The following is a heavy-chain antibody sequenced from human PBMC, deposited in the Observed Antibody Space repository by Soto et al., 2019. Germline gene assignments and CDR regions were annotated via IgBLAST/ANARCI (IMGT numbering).Heavy chain of an antibody. CDR1: GYTFTGYY. V-gene: IGHV1-69*13. Sequence: SVKASCKASGYTFTGYYIHWVRQSPGQGLEWMGGIIPIFGTANYAQKFQGRVTITADESTSTAYMELSSLRSEDTAVYYCARDPYLGPGSYYYGMDVWGQGTTVTVSS. CDR2: IIPIFGTA. CDR3: ARDPYLGPGSYYYGMDV. J-gene: IGHJ6*02. D-gene: IGHD1-26*01.